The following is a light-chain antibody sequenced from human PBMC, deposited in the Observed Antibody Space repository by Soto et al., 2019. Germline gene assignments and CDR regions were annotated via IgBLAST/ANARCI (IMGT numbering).Light chain of an antibody. CDR2: WAS. CDR3: QQYYSTPR. Sequence: DIVMTQSPDSLAVSLGERATINCKSSQSVLYSSNNKNYLAWYQQKPGQPPKLLIYWASTRESGVPDRFSGSGSGTDFTLTISSLQAEDVAVYYCQQYYSTPRFGPGTNVDIK. V-gene: IGKV4-1*01. J-gene: IGKJ3*01. CDR1: QSVLYSSNNKNY.